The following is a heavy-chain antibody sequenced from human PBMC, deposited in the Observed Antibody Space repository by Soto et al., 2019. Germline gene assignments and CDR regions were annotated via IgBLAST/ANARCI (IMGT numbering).Heavy chain of an antibody. CDR3: ARGDRITMVRGVKYGMDV. CDR1: GYSFTSYW. CDR2: IYPGDSDT. J-gene: IGHJ6*02. D-gene: IGHD3-10*01. V-gene: IGHV5-51*01. Sequence: GESLKISCNGSGYSFTSYWIGWVRQIPGKGLEWMGIIYPGDSDTRYSPSFQGQVTISADKSISTAYLQWSSLKASDTAMYYCARGDRITMVRGVKYGMDVWGQGTTVTVSS.